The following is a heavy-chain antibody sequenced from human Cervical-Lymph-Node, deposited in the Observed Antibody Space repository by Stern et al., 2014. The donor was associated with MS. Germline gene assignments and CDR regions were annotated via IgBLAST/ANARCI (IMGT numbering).Heavy chain of an antibody. Sequence: QVQLVQSGAEVTKPGSSVKVSCKASGGTFSKFPSSWVRQAPGQGFEWMGGIFPGFGTPTYAQEFRGMVTITADVSTSTVYMELSSLRSDDTAVYYCALSSETSDRWYSLGYDLWGQGTLVTVSS. CDR1: GGTFSKFP. D-gene: IGHD6-13*01. CDR3: ALSSETSDRWYSLGYDL. J-gene: IGHJ5*02. V-gene: IGHV1-69*01. CDR2: IFPGFGTP.